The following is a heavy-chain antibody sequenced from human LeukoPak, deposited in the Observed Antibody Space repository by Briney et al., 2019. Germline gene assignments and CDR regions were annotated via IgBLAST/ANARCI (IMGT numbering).Heavy chain of an antibody. J-gene: IGHJ3*02. CDR3: ASPRALYCSSTSCQTANGAFDI. D-gene: IGHD2-2*01. Sequence: GASVKVSCKASGYTFTSYTISWVRQAPGQGLEWMGRIIPILGIANYAQKFQGRVTITADKSTSTAYMELSSLRSEDTAVYYCASPRALYCSSTSCQTANGAFDIWGQGTMVTVSS. CDR1: GYTFTSYT. CDR2: IIPILGIA. V-gene: IGHV1-69*02.